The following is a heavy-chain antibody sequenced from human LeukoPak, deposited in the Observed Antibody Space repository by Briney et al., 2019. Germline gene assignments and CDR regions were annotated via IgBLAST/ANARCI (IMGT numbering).Heavy chain of an antibody. CDR3: ARSGPVYYYDSSGYLLDH. CDR2: IYYSGST. CDR1: GGSISSHY. J-gene: IGHJ4*02. D-gene: IGHD3-22*01. Sequence: SETLSLTCIVSGGSISSHYWSWIRQPPGKGLEWVGYIYYSGSTNYNPSLKSRVTISVDTSKNQFSLKLSSVTAADTAVYYCARSGPVYYYDSSGYLLDHWGQGTLVTVSS. V-gene: IGHV4-59*11.